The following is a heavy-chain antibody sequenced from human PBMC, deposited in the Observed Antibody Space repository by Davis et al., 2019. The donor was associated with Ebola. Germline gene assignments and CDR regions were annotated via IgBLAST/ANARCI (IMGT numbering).Heavy chain of an antibody. D-gene: IGHD3-22*01. CDR3: AGKITMIVVGAFDI. CDR2: IYYSGST. CDR1: GGSISSYY. Sequence: PSETLSLTCTVSGGSISSYYWRWIRQPPGKGLEWIGYIYYSGSTNYNPSLKSRVTISVDTSKNQFSLKLSSVTAADTAVYYCAGKITMIVVGAFDIWGQGTMVTVSS. J-gene: IGHJ3*02. V-gene: IGHV4-59*01.